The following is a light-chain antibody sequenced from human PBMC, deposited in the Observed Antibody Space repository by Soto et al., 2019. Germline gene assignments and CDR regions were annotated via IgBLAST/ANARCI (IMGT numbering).Light chain of an antibody. V-gene: IGKV2-28*01. CDR3: MQALQTPFT. J-gene: IGKJ3*01. CDR1: QSLLHSNGCNY. CDR2: LGS. Sequence: DIVMTQSPLSLPVTPGEPASISCRSSQSLLHSNGCNYLDWYLQKPGQSPQLLIYLGSNRASGVPDRFSGSGSGTDFTLKISRVEAEDVGVYYCMQALQTPFTFGPGTKVAIK.